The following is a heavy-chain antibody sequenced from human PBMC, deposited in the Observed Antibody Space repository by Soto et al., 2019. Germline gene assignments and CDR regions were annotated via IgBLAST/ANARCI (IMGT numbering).Heavy chain of an antibody. CDR2: LNPKSGNT. Sequence: ASVKVSFKASGYSFTKFDINWVRQAPGQGLEWMGWLNPKSGNTGYAQNLQGRVTMTRDTSISTAYMELRSLRSEDTALYYCARVTAGSSDFEYWGQGTLVTVSS. V-gene: IGHV1-8*01. CDR1: GYSFTKFD. CDR3: ARVTAGSSDFEY. J-gene: IGHJ4*02. D-gene: IGHD6-6*01.